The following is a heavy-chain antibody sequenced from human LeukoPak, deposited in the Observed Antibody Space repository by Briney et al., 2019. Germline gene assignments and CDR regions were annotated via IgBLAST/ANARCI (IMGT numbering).Heavy chain of an antibody. J-gene: IGHJ5*02. CDR2: ISHSGST. D-gene: IGHD3-10*01. V-gene: IGHV4-31*03. CDR3: ARDLWFGEYNWFDP. Sequence: SQTLSLTCTVSGGSISSGGYFWSWVRQHPGKGLEWIWYISHSGSTYYNPSLKSRVTISLDTSKDRFSLRLSSVTAADTAVYYCARDLWFGEYNWFDPWGQGTLVTVSS. CDR1: GGSISSGGYF.